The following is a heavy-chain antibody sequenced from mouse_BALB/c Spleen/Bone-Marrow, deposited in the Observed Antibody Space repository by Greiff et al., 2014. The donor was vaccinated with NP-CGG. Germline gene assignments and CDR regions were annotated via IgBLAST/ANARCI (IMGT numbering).Heavy chain of an antibody. CDR3: ARSSDSSGYGFAY. V-gene: IGHV1S56*01. CDR1: GFTFRSYD. J-gene: IGHJ3*01. CDR2: IYPGDGST. Sequence: VQLQQSGPELVKPGALVKISCKASGFTFRSYDINWVKQRPGQGLEWIGWIYPGDGSTKYNEKFKGKATLTADKSSSTAYMQLSSLTSDNSAVYFCARSSDSSGYGFAYWGQGTLVTVSA. D-gene: IGHD3-2*01.